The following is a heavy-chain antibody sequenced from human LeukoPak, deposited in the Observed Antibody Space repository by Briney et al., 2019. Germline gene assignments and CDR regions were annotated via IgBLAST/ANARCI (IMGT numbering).Heavy chain of an antibody. V-gene: IGHV4-39*01. Sequence: SETLSLTCTVSGGSISSSSYYWGWIRQPPGTGLEWIGSIYYSGSTYYNPSLKSRVTISVDTSKNQFSLKLSSVTAADTAVYYCARLDSSGWYGAFDIWGQGTMVTVSS. J-gene: IGHJ3*02. D-gene: IGHD6-19*01. CDR2: IYYSGST. CDR1: GGSISSSSYY. CDR3: ARLDSSGWYGAFDI.